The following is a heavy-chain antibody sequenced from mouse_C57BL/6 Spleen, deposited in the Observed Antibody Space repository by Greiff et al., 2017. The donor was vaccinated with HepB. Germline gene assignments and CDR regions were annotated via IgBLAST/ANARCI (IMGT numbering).Heavy chain of an antibody. V-gene: IGHV1-82*01. CDR3: APTVVGPSYFDY. Sequence: QVQLQQSGPELVKPGASVKISCKASGYAFSSSWMNWVKQRPGKGLEWIGRIYPGDGDTNYNGKFKGKATLTADKSSSTAYMQLSSLTSEDSAVYFCAPTVVGPSYFDYWGQGTTLTVSS. CDR2: IYPGDGDT. D-gene: IGHD1-1*01. CDR1: GYAFSSSW. J-gene: IGHJ2*01.